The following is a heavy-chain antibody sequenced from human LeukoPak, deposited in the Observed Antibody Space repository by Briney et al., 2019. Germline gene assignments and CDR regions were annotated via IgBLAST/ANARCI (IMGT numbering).Heavy chain of an antibody. J-gene: IGHJ4*02. CDR1: GYTFTSYD. Sequence: GASVKVSCKASGYTFTSYDINWVRQATGQGLEWMGWMNPNSGNTGYAQKFQGRVTMTRNNSISTAYMELSSLRSEDTAVYYCARGPKDVWGSYRTHSIDDYWGQGTLVTVSS. V-gene: IGHV1-8*01. CDR2: MNPNSGNT. D-gene: IGHD3-16*02. CDR3: ARGPKDVWGSYRTHSIDDY.